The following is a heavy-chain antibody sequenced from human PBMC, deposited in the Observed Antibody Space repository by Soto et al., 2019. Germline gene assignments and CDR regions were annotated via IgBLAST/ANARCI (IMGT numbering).Heavy chain of an antibody. D-gene: IGHD6-13*01. V-gene: IGHV3-30*18. CDR2: ISYDGSNK. CDR1: GFTFSSYG. CDR3: AKDMGKQLVYYYYYGMDV. Sequence: GGSLRLSCAASGFTFSSYGMHWVRQAPGKGLEWVAVISYDGSNKYYADSVKGRFTISRDNSKNTLYLQMNSLRAEDTAVYYCAKDMGKQLVYYYYYGMDVWGQGTTVTVSS. J-gene: IGHJ6*02.